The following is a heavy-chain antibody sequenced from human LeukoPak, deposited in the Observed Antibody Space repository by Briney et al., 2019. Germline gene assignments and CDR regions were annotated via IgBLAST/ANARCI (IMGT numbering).Heavy chain of an antibody. CDR3: ARSYYYDSSGYLETPFDY. Sequence: SETLSLTCTASGGSISSGGYYWSWIRQHPGKGLEWIGYIHYSGSTYYNPSLKSRVTISVDTSKNQFSLKLSSVTAADTAVYYCARSYYYDSSGYLETPFDYWGQGTLVTVSS. CDR2: IHYSGST. CDR1: GGSISSGGYY. V-gene: IGHV4-31*03. D-gene: IGHD3-22*01. J-gene: IGHJ4*02.